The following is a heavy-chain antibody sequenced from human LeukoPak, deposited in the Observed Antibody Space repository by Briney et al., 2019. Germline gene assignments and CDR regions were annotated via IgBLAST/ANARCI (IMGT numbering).Heavy chain of an antibody. J-gene: IGHJ3*01. CDR2: IKSKTDGETT. CDR3: TTNAGNYGIDV. D-gene: IGHD1-7*01. Sequence: GGSLRLSCAASGFTFTNVWMTWVRQAPGKGLEWVGRIKSKTDGETTDYAAPVKDRFTGARADSKYTLYLQLRSLNAEDTAAYYCTTNAGNYGIDVWGQGTMVTVSS. V-gene: IGHV3-15*01. CDR1: GFTFTNVW.